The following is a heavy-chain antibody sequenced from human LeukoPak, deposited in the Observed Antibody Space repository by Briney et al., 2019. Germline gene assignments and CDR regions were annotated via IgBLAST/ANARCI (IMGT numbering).Heavy chain of an antibody. CDR2: IYHSGST. J-gene: IGHJ4*02. V-gene: IGHV4-4*02. D-gene: IGHD3-16*01. CDR1: GGSISSSNW. CDR3: ARGKNRTFFDY. Sequence: SGTLSLTCAVSGGSISSSNWWSWVRQPPGKGLEWIGEIYHSGSTNYNPSLKSRVTISVDTSKNQFSLKLSSVTAADTAVYYCARGKNRTFFDYWGQGTLVTVSS.